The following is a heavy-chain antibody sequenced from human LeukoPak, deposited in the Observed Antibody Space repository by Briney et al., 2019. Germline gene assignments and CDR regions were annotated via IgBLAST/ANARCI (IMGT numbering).Heavy chain of an antibody. CDR2: ISGSGGST. J-gene: IGHJ6*02. CDR1: GFTFSSYA. D-gene: IGHD1-7*01. V-gene: IGHV3-23*01. Sequence: GGSLRLSCAASGFTFSSYAMSWVRQAPGKGLEWVSAISGSGGSTYYADSVKGRFTISRDNSKNTLYLQMNSLRAEGTAVYYCAKAPAGTIFYYYYGMDVWGQGTTVTVSS. CDR3: AKAPAGTIFYYYYGMDV.